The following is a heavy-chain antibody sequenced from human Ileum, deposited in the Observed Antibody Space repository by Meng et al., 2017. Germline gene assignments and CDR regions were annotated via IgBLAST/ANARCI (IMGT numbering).Heavy chain of an antibody. CDR2: INHSGST. D-gene: IGHD4-17*01. CDR1: GGSFSGYY. J-gene: IGHJ1*01. Sequence: QGRLQQWGAGLLKPSETLSLTCAVYGGSFSGYYWSWIRQPPGKGLEWIGEINHSGSTNYNPSLKSRVTISVDTSKNQFSLKLSSVTAADTAVYYCARGRYGDSRRGGYFQHWGQGTLVTVSS. CDR3: ARGRYGDSRRGGYFQH. V-gene: IGHV4-34*01.